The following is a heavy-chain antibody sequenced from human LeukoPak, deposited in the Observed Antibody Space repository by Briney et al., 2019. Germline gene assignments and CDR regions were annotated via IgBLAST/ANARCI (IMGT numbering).Heavy chain of an antibody. CDR3: VRSTSGWYPHFDY. D-gene: IGHD6-19*01. V-gene: IGHV1-2*02. J-gene: IGHJ4*02. CDR2: INPNSGAT. Sequence: ASVKVSCKASGYAFTAYYIHWVRQAPGQGLEWMGWINPNSGATTYAQKFQGSVTMTRDTSISTAYMELSRLGSDDTAVYYCVRSTSGWYPHFDYWGQGTLVTGSS. CDR1: GYAFTAYY.